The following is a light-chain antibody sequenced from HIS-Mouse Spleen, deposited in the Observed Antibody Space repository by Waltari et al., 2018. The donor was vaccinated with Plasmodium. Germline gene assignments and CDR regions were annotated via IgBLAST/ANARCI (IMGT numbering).Light chain of an antibody. J-gene: IGLJ3*02. V-gene: IGLV3-10*01. CDR3: YSTDSSGNHRV. Sequence: SYELTQPPSVSVSPGQTARITCSGDVLPNKYAYWYQQKTGKAPVLVIYEDSKRPSGIPERFSGSSSGTMATLTISGAQVEDEADYYCYSTDSSGNHRVFGGGTKLTVL. CDR2: EDS. CDR1: VLPNKY.